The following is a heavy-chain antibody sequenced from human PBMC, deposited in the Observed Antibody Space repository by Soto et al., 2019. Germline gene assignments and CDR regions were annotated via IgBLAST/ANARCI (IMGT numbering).Heavy chain of an antibody. CDR2: ISGSGDVI. V-gene: IGHV3-23*01. D-gene: IGHD3-9*01. CDR1: GFTFSSYA. CDR3: VKTRRFLDMALDN. Sequence: EVHLLESGGNLVQPGGSLRLSCAASGFTFSSYAMSWVRQAPGKGPEWVAAISGSGDVIHYADSVKGRFTISRDNSKKTLLLQLNSLIAEDAAVYYCVKTRRFLDMALDNWGQGALVTVTS. J-gene: IGHJ4*02.